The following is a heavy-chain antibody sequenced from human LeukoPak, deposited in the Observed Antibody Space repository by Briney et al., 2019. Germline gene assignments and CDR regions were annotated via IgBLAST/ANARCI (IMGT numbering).Heavy chain of an antibody. CDR3: AREPGFDSSGYLNWFDP. J-gene: IGHJ5*02. CDR2: ISYSGST. V-gene: IGHV4-59*01. CDR1: GGSISSYY. D-gene: IGHD3-22*01. Sequence: PSESLSLTCTVSGGSISSYYWSWIRQPPGKGLEWVACISYSGSTKYNPSLKSRVTISVDTSKNQLSLKLSSVTAADTAVYYCAREPGFDSSGYLNWFDPWGQGTLVTVSS.